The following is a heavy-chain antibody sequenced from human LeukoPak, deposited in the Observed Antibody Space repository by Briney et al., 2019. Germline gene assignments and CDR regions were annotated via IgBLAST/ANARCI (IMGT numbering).Heavy chain of an antibody. CDR1: GGSISSYY. Sequence: PSETLSLTCTVSGGSISSYYWSWIRQPPGKGLEWIGYIYYSGSTNYNPFLKSRVTISVDTSKNQFSLKLSSVTAADTAVYYCAREVGYCSSTSCAYFDYWGQGTLVTVSS. D-gene: IGHD2-2*01. CDR2: IYYSGST. CDR3: AREVGYCSSTSCAYFDY. J-gene: IGHJ4*02. V-gene: IGHV4-59*01.